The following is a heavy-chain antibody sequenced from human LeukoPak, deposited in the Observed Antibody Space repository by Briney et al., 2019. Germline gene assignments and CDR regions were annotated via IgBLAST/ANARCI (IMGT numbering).Heavy chain of an antibody. Sequence: PSETLSLTCTVSGGSISSSSYYWGWIRQPPGKGLEWIGSIYYSGSTYYNPSLKSRVTISVDTSKNQFSLKLSSVTAADTAVYYCARDPTGTLIDYWGQGTLVTVSS. CDR1: GGSISSSSYY. CDR3: ARDPTGTLIDY. J-gene: IGHJ4*02. CDR2: IYYSGST. D-gene: IGHD1-7*01. V-gene: IGHV4-39*07.